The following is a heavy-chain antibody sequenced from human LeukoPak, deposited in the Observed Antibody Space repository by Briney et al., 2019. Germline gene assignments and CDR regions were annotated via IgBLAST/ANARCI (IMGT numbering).Heavy chain of an antibody. J-gene: IGHJ6*03. CDR2: IYYSGST. Sequence: SETLSLTCTVSCVSISNKYWMWIRQPPGEGREWIGYIYYSGSTNYNPSLKSRVTISVDTSKTQFSLKLSSVTAADTAVYYCARWAPYGSGSAPPHYYFYMDVWGEGTTVTVSS. D-gene: IGHD3-10*01. CDR3: ARWAPYGSGSAPPHYYFYMDV. CDR1: CVSISNKY. V-gene: IGHV4-59*01.